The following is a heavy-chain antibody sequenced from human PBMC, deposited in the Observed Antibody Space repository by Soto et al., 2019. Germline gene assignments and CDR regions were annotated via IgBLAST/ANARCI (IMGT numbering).Heavy chain of an antibody. J-gene: IGHJ6*02. D-gene: IGHD3-10*01. CDR2: MYYTGTT. CDR1: GDSISSDY. V-gene: IGHV4-59*01. CDR3: GRPGIRFGNKMDV. Sequence: PSETLSLTCSVSGDSISSDYWSWIRQPPGKGLEWIGYMYYTGTTNYNPSLRSRVTISLDTSKKQFSLKLSSVTAADTAVYYCGRPGIRFGNKMDVWGQGTTVTVSS.